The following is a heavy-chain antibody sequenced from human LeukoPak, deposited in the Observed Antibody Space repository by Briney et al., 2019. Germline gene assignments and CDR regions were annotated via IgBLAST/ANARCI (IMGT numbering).Heavy chain of an antibody. J-gene: IGHJ4*02. CDR2: IYSGGST. CDR3: AKGDVSVTREFDY. Sequence: GGSLRLSCAASGFTFSSYWMSWVRQAPGKGLGWVSVIYSGGSTYYADSVKGRFTISRDNAQNSLYLQMNSLRAEDTAVYYCAKGDVSVTREFDYWGQGTLVTVSS. V-gene: IGHV3-66*01. CDR1: GFTFSSYW. D-gene: IGHD7-27*01.